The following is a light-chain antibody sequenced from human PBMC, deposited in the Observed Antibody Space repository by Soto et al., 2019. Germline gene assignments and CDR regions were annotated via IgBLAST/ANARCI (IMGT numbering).Light chain of an antibody. CDR1: SIDVGGSNY. Sequence: QSALTQPRSVSGSPGQSVTISCTGPSIDVGGSNYVSWYQQHPGKAPKLMIYDVSERPSGVPDRFSGSKSGNTASLTISGLQAEDEADYSCCSYAVTFYVFGTGTKATVL. J-gene: IGLJ1*01. CDR2: DVS. CDR3: CSYAVTFYV. V-gene: IGLV2-11*01.